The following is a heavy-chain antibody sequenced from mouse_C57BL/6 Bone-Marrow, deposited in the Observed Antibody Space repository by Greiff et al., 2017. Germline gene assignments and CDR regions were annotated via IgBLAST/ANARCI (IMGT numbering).Heavy chain of an antibody. J-gene: IGHJ4*01. V-gene: IGHV1-55*01. CDR1: GYTFTSYW. CDR2: IYPGSGST. CDR3: ARFSVSSGGPYYYARDY. Sequence: QVQLQQPGAELVKPGASVKMSCKASGYTFTSYWITWVKQRPGQGLEWIGDIYPGSGSTNYNEKFKSKATLTVDTSSSTAYMQLSSLTSEDSAVYYCARFSVSSGGPYYYARDYWGQGTSVTVSS. D-gene: IGHD6-1*01.